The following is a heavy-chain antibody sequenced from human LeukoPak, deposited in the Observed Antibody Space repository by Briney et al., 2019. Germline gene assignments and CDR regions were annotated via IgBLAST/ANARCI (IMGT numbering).Heavy chain of an antibody. CDR1: GFTFSSYA. CDR2: INHSGST. CDR3: ARGGEGCSTTSCYYFDY. V-gene: IGHV4-34*01. D-gene: IGHD2-2*01. J-gene: IGHJ4*02. Sequence: PGGSLRLSCAASGFTFSSYAMSWVRQPPGKGLEWIGEINHSGSTNYNPSLKSRVTISVDTSKNQFSLKLSSVTAADTAVYYCARGGEGCSTTSCYYFDYWGQGTLVTVSS.